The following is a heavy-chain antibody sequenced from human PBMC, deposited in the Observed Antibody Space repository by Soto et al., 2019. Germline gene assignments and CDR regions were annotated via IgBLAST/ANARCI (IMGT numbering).Heavy chain of an antibody. D-gene: IGHD3-22*01. CDR1: GGSIRNYY. CDR2: IYYSGNT. J-gene: IGHJ4*02. V-gene: IGHV4-59*01. Sequence: TLSLTCTVSGGSIRNYYWSWIRQPPGKGLEWIAYIYYSGNTNYNPSLKSRVTISVDTSKNQFSLKMSSVTAADTAVYYCARDLDLSDTSGYFAYWGQGTLVTVSS. CDR3: ARDLDLSDTSGYFAY.